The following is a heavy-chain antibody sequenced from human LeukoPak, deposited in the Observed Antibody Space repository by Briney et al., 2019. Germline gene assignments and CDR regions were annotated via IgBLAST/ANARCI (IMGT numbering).Heavy chain of an antibody. V-gene: IGHV5-51*01. D-gene: IGHD3-10*01. CDR2: IYPGDSDT. CDR1: GYTFTSYW. Sequence: GESLKISCKGSGYTFTSYWIGWVRQMPGKGLEWMGIIYPGDSDTRYSPSFQGQVTISADKSISTAFLQWSSLKASDTAIYYCARRIGDYYGSGSYYYDMDVWGQGTTVTDSS. J-gene: IGHJ6*02. CDR3: ARRIGDYYGSGSYYYDMDV.